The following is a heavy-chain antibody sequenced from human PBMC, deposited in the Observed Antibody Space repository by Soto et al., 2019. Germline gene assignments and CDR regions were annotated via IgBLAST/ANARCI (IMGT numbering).Heavy chain of an antibody. Sequence: ASLKVSCKASGYTFTGYYIDWVREATGQGLEWMGWINPQTGGTSYAQKFQGRVTLSRDTSINTAYLELSRLRFDDAAVYFCARERYQVISDGMDVWGQGTTVTVSS. V-gene: IGHV1-2*02. CDR2: INPQTGGT. CDR3: ARERYQVISDGMDV. CDR1: GYTFTGYY. D-gene: IGHD2-2*01. J-gene: IGHJ6*02.